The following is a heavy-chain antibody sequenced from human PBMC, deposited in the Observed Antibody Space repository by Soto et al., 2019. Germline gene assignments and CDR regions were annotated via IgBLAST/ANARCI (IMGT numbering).Heavy chain of an antibody. CDR2: ITGSGRDT. CDR1: GCTFRNNV. D-gene: IGHD2-8*01. CDR3: AKNGLDNSPSAIDS. V-gene: IGHV3-23*01. J-gene: IGHJ4*02. Sequence: GSLILSCTASGCTFRNNVLSWVRQAPGKGLDWVSGITGSGRDTYYADSLKGRFTISRDNSKNMVFLQMNSLRAEDTALYYCAKNGLDNSPSAIDSWGPGTLVTVYS.